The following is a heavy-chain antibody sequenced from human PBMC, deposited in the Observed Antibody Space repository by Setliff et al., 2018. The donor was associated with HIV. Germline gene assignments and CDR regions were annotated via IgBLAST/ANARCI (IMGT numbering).Heavy chain of an antibody. CDR3: ARDRSNWNYGKNYMDV. CDR1: GGSASGYY. Sequence: KTSETLSLTCAVYGGSASGYYWSWIRQPPGKGLEWIGEIDHSGSTNYNPSLKSRVTISVDTSKNQFSLKLSSVTAADTAVYYCARDRSNWNYGKNYMDVWGKGTTVTAP. D-gene: IGHD1-7*01. J-gene: IGHJ6*03. CDR2: IDHSGST. V-gene: IGHV4-34*01.